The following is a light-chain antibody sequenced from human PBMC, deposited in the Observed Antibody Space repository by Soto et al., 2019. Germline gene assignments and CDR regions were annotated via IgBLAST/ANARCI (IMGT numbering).Light chain of an antibody. CDR3: QQSYSILWT. CDR2: ATS. J-gene: IGKJ1*01. V-gene: IGKV1-39*01. Sequence: DIHLTPSPSSLSASVGDRITITCRASESISRYLNWYQQKPGKAPKLLIYATSTLQSGVPSRFSGNGSGTDFSLIISSLQPEDFATYYCQQSYSILWTFGQGTKVDI. CDR1: ESISRY.